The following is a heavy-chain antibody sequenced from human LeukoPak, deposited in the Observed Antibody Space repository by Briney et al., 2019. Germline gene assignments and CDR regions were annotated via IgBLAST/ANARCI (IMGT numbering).Heavy chain of an antibody. V-gene: IGHV1-8*01. CDR3: ARDLIVYGSGSYFDY. D-gene: IGHD3-10*01. CDR1: GYTFTSYD. J-gene: IGHJ4*02. CDR2: LNPNSGNT. Sequence: ASVKVSCKASGYTFTSYDINWVRQATGQGLEWMGWLNPNSGNTGYARKFQGRVTMTRNTSISTAYMELSSLRSEDTALYFCARDLIVYGSGSYFDYWGQGTLVTVSS.